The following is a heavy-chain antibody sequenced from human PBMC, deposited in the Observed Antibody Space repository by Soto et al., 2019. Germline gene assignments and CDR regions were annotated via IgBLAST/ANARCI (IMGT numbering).Heavy chain of an antibody. CDR1: GYTFTEFY. V-gene: IGHV1-2*02. Sequence: QVQLLQSGPEMKKPGASVKVSCKTSGYTFTEFYIHWMRQVPGRGLEWMGWINARNDGTKFAEKFKAALTRTPAPSISTSYMELSSLTFDDTAVYYCARRLGGGGDYFYGMDAWGQGTAVTVSS. CDR2: INARNDGT. CDR3: ARRLGGGGDYFYGMDA. J-gene: IGHJ6*02. D-gene: IGHD3-16*01.